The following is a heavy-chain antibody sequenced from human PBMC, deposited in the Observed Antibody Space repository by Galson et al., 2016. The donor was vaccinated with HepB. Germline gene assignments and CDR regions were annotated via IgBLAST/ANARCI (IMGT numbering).Heavy chain of an antibody. J-gene: IGHJ5*02. CDR2: INSDGSST. D-gene: IGHD5-18*01. CDR3: ARGYVDTGTTDRFDP. Sequence: SLRLSCAASGFTFSSYWMNWVRQAPGKGLVWVSRINSDGSSTSYADSVKGRFSISRDNAKNTLYLQMNSLRAEDTAVYYRARGYVDTGTTDRFDPWRQGTLVTVSS. V-gene: IGHV3-74*01. CDR1: GFTFSSYW.